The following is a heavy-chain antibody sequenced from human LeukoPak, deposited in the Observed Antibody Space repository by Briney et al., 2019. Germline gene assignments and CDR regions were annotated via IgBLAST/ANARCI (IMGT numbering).Heavy chain of an antibody. CDR1: GGSISSYY. Sequence: SETPSPTCTVSGGSISSYYWSWIRQPPGKGLEWIGYIYYSGSTNYNPSLKSRVTISVDTSKSQFSLKLSSVTAADTAVYYCARETSSGYNWFDPWGQGTLVTVSS. J-gene: IGHJ5*02. CDR3: ARETSSGYNWFDP. D-gene: IGHD3-22*01. V-gene: IGHV4-59*12. CDR2: IYYSGST.